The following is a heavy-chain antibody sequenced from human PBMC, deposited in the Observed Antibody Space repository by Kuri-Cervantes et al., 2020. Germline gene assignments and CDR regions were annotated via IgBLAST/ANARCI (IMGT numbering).Heavy chain of an antibody. J-gene: IGHJ5*02. Sequence: ASVKVSCKVSGYTFTGYYIHWVRQAPKQGLEWMGRINPSSGGTNYAQRFQAWVTMTGDTSTDTAFMELTRLKSDDTAIYYCARAVSSAFDPWGQGTLVTVSS. CDR3: ARAVSSAFDP. CDR2: INPSSGGT. V-gene: IGHV1-2*04. CDR1: GYTFTGYY.